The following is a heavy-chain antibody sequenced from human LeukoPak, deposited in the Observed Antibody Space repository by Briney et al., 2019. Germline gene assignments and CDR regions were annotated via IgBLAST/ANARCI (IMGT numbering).Heavy chain of an antibody. CDR1: GGSFSGYY. D-gene: IGHD5-12*01. J-gene: IGHJ4*02. V-gene: IGHV4-34*01. CDR2: INHSGST. Sequence: PSETLSLTCAVYGGSFSGYYWSWIRQPPGKGLEWIGEINHSGSTNYNPSLKSRVTISVDTSKNQFSLKLSSVTAADTAVYYCARRDIVATIYWGQGTLVTVPS. CDR3: ARRDIVATIY.